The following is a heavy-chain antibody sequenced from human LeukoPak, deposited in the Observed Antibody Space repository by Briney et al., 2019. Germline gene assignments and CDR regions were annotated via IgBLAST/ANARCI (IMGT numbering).Heavy chain of an antibody. J-gene: IGHJ4*02. CDR3: ARSIHGDPYGSGSYYDY. Sequence: ASVKVSCKASGYAFTSYGVSWVRQAPGQGLEWMGWISTYNGNTNYAQKLQGRVTMTTDTSTSTAYMELRSLRSDDTAVYYCARSIHGDPYGSGSYYDYWGQGTLVTVSS. D-gene: IGHD3-10*01. V-gene: IGHV1-18*01. CDR1: GYAFTSYG. CDR2: ISTYNGNT.